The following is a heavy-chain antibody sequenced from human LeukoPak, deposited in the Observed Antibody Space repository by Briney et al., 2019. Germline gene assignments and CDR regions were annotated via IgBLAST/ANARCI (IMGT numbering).Heavy chain of an antibody. V-gene: IGHV1-46*01. CDR2: INPSGGST. CDR1: GYTFTSYY. D-gene: IGHD6-13*01. J-gene: IGHJ4*02. Sequence: ASVKVSCKASGYTFTSYYMHWVRQAPGQGLEWMGIINPSGGSTSYAQKFQGRVTMTRDMSTSTVYMGLSSLRSEDTAVYYCAGGRGLYTAAAEGDYWGQGTLVTVSS. CDR3: AGGRGLYTAAAEGDY.